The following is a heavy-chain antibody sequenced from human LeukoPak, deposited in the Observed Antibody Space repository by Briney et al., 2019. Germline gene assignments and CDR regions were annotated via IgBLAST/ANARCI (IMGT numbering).Heavy chain of an antibody. J-gene: IGHJ4*02. CDR3: ARGDTSPWDLVGS. CDR1: AYTFTGNF. CDR2: INPNSGGT. V-gene: IGHV1-2*02. D-gene: IGHD2-2*01. Sequence: ASVKVSCKASAYTFTGNFLHWVRQAPGQGLEWMGWINPNSGGTNYAQKFQGRVTMTRDTSISTAYMELSSLRSDDTAVYYCARGDTSPWDLVGSWGQGTLITGSS.